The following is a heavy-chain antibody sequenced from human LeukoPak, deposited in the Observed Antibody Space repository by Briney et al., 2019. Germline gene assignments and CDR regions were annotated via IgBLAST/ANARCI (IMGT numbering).Heavy chain of an antibody. CDR2: IWYDGSNK. D-gene: IGHD2-2*01. Sequence: PGGFLRLSCAASGFTFSSYGMHWVRQAPGKGLEWVAVIWYDGSNKYYADSVKGRFTISRDNSKNTLYLQMNSLRAEDTAVYYCAREDYCSSTSCPGGNWFDPWGQGTLVTVSS. CDR3: AREDYCSSTSCPGGNWFDP. CDR1: GFTFSSYG. J-gene: IGHJ5*02. V-gene: IGHV3-33*01.